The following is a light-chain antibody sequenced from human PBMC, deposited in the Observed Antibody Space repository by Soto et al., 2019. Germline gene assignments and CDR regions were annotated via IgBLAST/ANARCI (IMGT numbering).Light chain of an antibody. J-gene: IGKJ4*01. Sequence: AIQVTQSRSSLSASVGDRVTITCRASQDIRNELSWYQQKPGKAPKFLIFAASNLQSGVPSRFSGSGSGTDFTLTISSLQPEDFATYFCLQDDDYPFTFGGGTKV. V-gene: IGKV1-6*01. CDR1: QDIRNE. CDR2: AAS. CDR3: LQDDDYPFT.